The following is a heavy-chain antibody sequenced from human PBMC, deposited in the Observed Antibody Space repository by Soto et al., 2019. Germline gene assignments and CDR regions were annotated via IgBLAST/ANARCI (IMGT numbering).Heavy chain of an antibody. Sequence: QVQLVQSGAEVKKPGSSVKVSCKASGGTFSSYAISWVRQAPGQGLEWMGGIIPIFGTVNYAQKFQGRVTITADESTSTAYMELSSLRSEDTAVYYCARVRAYSSSWYDVYYYYGMDVWGQGTTVTVSS. CDR1: GGTFSSYA. D-gene: IGHD6-13*01. J-gene: IGHJ6*02. CDR2: IIPIFGTV. CDR3: ARVRAYSSSWYDVYYYYGMDV. V-gene: IGHV1-69*01.